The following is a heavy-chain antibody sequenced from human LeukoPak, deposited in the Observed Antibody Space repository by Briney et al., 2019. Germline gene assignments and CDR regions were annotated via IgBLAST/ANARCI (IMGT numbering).Heavy chain of an antibody. Sequence: KPSETLSLTCTVSGGSISSYYWSWIRQPPGKGLEWIGYIYYSGSTNYNPSLKSRVTISVDTSKNQFSLKLSSVTAADTAVYYCARTSQHDYGDYGGFDYWGQGTLVTVSS. J-gene: IGHJ4*02. V-gene: IGHV4-59*01. CDR3: ARTSQHDYGDYGGFDY. CDR2: IYYSGST. CDR1: GGSISSYY. D-gene: IGHD4-17*01.